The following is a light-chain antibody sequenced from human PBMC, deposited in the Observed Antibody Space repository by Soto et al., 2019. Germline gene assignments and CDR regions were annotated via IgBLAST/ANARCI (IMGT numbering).Light chain of an antibody. CDR3: QQRSNWPPA. Sequence: EIVLTQSPATLSLSPGERATLSCTASQSISSYLAWYQQKPGQAPRLLIYGASNRATGIPARFSGSGSGTDFTLTISSLEPEDFALYYCQQRSNWPPAFGQGTRVDIK. V-gene: IGKV3-11*01. J-gene: IGKJ1*01. CDR2: GAS. CDR1: QSISSY.